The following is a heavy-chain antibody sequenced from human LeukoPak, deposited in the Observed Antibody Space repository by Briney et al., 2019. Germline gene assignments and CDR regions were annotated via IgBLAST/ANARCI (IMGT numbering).Heavy chain of an antibody. CDR1: GFTFSDYY. J-gene: IGHJ4*02. Sequence: PGGSLRLSCAASGFTFSDYYMSWIRQAPGKGLEWVSYISSSGSTIYYADSVKGRFTISRDNAKNSLYLQVNSLRAEDTAVYYCARVRNDYGDYYFDYWGQGTLVTVPS. D-gene: IGHD4-17*01. V-gene: IGHV3-11*01. CDR3: ARVRNDYGDYYFDY. CDR2: ISSSGSTI.